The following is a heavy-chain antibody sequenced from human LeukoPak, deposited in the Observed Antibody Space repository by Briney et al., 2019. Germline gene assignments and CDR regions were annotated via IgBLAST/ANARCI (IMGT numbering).Heavy chain of an antibody. CDR2: IYHSGST. CDR3: ARANNCSGGSCYRDAFDI. D-gene: IGHD2-15*01. Sequence: SETLSLTCAVSGGSISSGGYSWSWIRQPPGKGLEWIGYIYHSGSTYYNPSLKSRVTISVDRSKNQFSLKLSSVTAADTAVYYCARANNCSGGSCYRDAFDIWGQGTMVTVSS. CDR1: GGSISSGGYS. V-gene: IGHV4-30-2*01. J-gene: IGHJ3*02.